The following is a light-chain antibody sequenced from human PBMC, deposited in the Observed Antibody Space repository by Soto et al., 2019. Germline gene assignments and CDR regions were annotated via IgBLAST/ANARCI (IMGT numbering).Light chain of an antibody. V-gene: IGKV1-39*01. CDR3: QQSYSTPST. CDR2: AAS. Sequence: DIQMTQSPSSLSACVGDRVTITCRASQSSSSYLNWYQQKPGKAPNLLIYAASSLQSGVPSRFSGSGSGTDFTLTISSLQPEDFATYYCQQSYSTPSTFGQGTKVEIK. CDR1: QSSSSY. J-gene: IGKJ1*01.